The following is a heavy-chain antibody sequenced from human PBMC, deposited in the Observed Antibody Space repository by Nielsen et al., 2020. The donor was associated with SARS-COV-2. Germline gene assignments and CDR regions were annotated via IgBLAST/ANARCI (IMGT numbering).Heavy chain of an antibody. V-gene: IGHV3-64*01. CDR2: ISSNGGST. CDR3: ARGGYSYGFY. J-gene: IGHJ4*02. Sequence: WIRQPPGKGLEYVSAISSNGGSTYYANSVKGRFTISRDNSKNTLYLQMNSLRAEDTAVYYCARGGYSYGFYWGQGTLVTVSS. D-gene: IGHD5-18*01.